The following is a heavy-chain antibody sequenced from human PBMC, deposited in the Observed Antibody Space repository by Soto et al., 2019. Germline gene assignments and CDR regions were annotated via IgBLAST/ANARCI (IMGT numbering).Heavy chain of an antibody. V-gene: IGHV4-34*01. CDR2: INHSGST. D-gene: IGHD2-2*01. Sequence: XATLSLTCAVYGGSFSGYYWSWIRQPPGEGLEWIGEINHSGSTNYNPSLKSRVTISVDTSKNQFSLKLSSVTAADTAVYYCARGPLVVVPAAICWFDPWGQGTLVTGSS. CDR3: ARGPLVVVPAAICWFDP. CDR1: GGSFSGYY. J-gene: IGHJ5*02.